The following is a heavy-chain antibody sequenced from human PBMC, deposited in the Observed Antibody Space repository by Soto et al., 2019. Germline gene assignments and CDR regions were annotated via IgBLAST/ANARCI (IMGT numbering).Heavy chain of an antibody. Sequence: PSGTLSLTCDVSDVSIDSGYWWGWVRQPPGKGLEWIGEINHSGSTNYNPSLKSRVTISVDTSKNQFSLKLSSVTAADTAVYYCARSQGNYYDSSGYSLFGYWGQGTLVTVPQ. CDR3: ARSQGNYYDSSGYSLFGY. J-gene: IGHJ4*02. D-gene: IGHD3-22*01. V-gene: IGHV4-4*02. CDR1: DVSIDSGYW. CDR2: INHSGST.